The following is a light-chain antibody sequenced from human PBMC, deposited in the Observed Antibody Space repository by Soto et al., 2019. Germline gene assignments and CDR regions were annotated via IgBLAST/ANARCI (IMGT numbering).Light chain of an antibody. CDR1: QSVSSNY. Sequence: EIVLTQSPGTLSLSPGERATLFCRASQSVSSNYLTWYQQKSGQAPRLLIYGASSRATGIPDRFSGSGSGTDFTLTISRLEPEDFAVYYCQQYGGSPRTFGQGTKVDIK. V-gene: IGKV3-20*01. CDR2: GAS. CDR3: QQYGGSPRT. J-gene: IGKJ1*01.